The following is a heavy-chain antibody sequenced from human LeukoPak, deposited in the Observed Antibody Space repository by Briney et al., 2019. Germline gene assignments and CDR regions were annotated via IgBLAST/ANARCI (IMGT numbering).Heavy chain of an antibody. CDR1: GYSISSGYY. Sequence: PSETLSLTCTVSGYSISSGYYWGWIRQPPGKGLEWVGSIYHNGSTYYNPSLKSRVSISVDTSKNQFSLKLSSVTAADTAVYYCAREGSYYFGSGFPWGQGTLVTVSS. D-gene: IGHD3-10*01. J-gene: IGHJ5*02. CDR2: IYHNGST. CDR3: AREGSYYFGSGFP. V-gene: IGHV4-38-2*02.